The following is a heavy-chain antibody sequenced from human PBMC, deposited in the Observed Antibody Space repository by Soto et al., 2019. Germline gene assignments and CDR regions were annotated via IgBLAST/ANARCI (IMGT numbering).Heavy chain of an antibody. CDR1: GGSISSYY. Sequence: SETLSLTCTVSGGSISSYYWSWIRQPPGKGLEWIGYIYYSGSTNYNPSLKSRVTISVDTSKNQFSLKLSSVTAADTAVYYCGRDVTTVTTSVDNWFDPWGQGTLVTVSS. D-gene: IGHD4-17*01. CDR2: IYYSGST. CDR3: GRDVTTVTTSVDNWFDP. J-gene: IGHJ5*02. V-gene: IGHV4-59*01.